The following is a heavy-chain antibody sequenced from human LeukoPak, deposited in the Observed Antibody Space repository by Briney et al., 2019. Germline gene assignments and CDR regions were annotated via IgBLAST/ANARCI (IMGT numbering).Heavy chain of an antibody. CDR1: GFTFSSYA. V-gene: IGHV3-23*01. Sequence: PGGSLRLSCAASGFTFSSYAMSWVRQAPGKGLEWVSAISGSGGSTYYADSVKGRFTISRDNSKNTLYLQTNSLRAEDTAVYYCAKDTTYYDFWSGYYTGQFDYWGQGTLVTVSS. CDR2: ISGSGGST. D-gene: IGHD3-3*01. J-gene: IGHJ4*02. CDR3: AKDTTYYDFWSGYYTGQFDY.